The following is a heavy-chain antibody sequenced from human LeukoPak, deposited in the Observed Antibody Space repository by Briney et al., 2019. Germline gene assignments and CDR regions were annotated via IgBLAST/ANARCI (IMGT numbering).Heavy chain of an antibody. CDR1: GDSNSSSLYC. D-gene: IGHD3-22*01. CDR2: IYYSETT. J-gene: IGHJ4*02. Sequence: SETLSLTCTVSGDSNSSSLYCWGWIRQPPGRGLEWIGTIYYSETTYYNPSLKSRVTISVDTSKNQFALNLSSVTAADTAVYYCARQGDSRGYSTLDYWGQGTLVTVSS. V-gene: IGHV4-39*01. CDR3: ARQGDSRGYSTLDY.